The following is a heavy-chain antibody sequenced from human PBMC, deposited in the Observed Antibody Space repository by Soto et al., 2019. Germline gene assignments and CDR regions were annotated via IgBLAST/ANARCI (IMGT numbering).Heavy chain of an antibody. V-gene: IGHV4-34*01. J-gene: IGHJ4*02. CDR3: AREGEVATIFPSI. Sequence: SETLSLTCAVYGGSFSGYYWSWIRQPPGKGLEWIGEINHSGSTNYNPSLKSRVTISVDTSKNQFSLKLSSVTAADTAVYYCAREGEVATIFPSIWGQGTLVTVSS. D-gene: IGHD5-12*01. CDR2: INHSGST. CDR1: GGSFSGYY.